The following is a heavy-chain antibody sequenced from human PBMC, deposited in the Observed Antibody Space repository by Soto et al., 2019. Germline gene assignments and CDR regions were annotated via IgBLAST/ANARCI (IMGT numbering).Heavy chain of an antibody. Sequence: PAGSLSLTCTVSGDSITRSSYYWGWIRQPPGEGWEWIGSISCSGTTYYNPSLRSRVTISLDTSKNQVSLRLSCVTAADTAVYYCATSSALPACYFDSWGQGMLVTVSS. V-gene: IGHV4-39*01. CDR3: ATSSALPACYFDS. J-gene: IGHJ4*02. CDR1: GDSITRSSYY. CDR2: ISCSGTT.